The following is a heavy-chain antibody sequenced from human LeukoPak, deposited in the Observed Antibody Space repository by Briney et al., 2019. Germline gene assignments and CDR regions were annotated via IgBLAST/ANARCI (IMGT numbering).Heavy chain of an antibody. J-gene: IGHJ4*02. D-gene: IGHD3-9*01. CDR3: AGRGIVTGYFDF. CDR2: IFHSGST. Sequence: SEPLSLTCTVSGDSITNSNFYWGWIRQSPGEGLEWIGSIFHSGSTNYNPSLKSRVTISVDTSKNQFYLRVRSVTAAETALYYCAGRGIVTGYFDFWGRGTLVTVSS. V-gene: IGHV4-39*01. CDR1: GDSITNSNFY.